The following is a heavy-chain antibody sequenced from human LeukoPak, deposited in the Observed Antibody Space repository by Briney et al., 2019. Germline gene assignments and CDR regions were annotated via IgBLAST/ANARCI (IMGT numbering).Heavy chain of an antibody. CDR2: ISGYNGNT. J-gene: IGHJ4*02. D-gene: IGHD3-3*01. Sequence: ASVNVSCRTSGYIFSNFGINWVRQAPGQGLEWMGWISGYNGNTKYAQKFQGRVTMTTDTSTRIGYMELRSLKSDDTAVYYCARDPYDFSTGRYSGSGGDYWGQGTLVTVSS. CDR3: ARDPYDFSTGRYSGSGGDY. V-gene: IGHV1-18*01. CDR1: GYIFSNFG.